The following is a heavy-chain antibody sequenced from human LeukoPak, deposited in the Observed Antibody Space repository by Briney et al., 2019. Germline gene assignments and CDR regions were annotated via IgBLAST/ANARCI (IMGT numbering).Heavy chain of an antibody. CDR1: SGSFSDYY. Sequence: PSETLSLTCAVYSGSFSDYYWNWIRQPPGKGLEWIGSIYYSGSTYYNPSLKSRVTISVDTSKNQFSLKLSSVTAADTAVYYCARHGPDYGDFGYWYFDLWGRGTLVTVSS. V-gene: IGHV4-34*01. J-gene: IGHJ2*01. D-gene: IGHD4-17*01. CDR3: ARHGPDYGDFGYWYFDL. CDR2: IYYSGST.